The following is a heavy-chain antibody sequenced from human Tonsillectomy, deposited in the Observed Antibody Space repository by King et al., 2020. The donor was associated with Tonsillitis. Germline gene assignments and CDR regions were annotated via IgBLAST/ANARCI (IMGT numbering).Heavy chain of an antibody. J-gene: IGHJ6*02. Sequence: VQLVESGGGLVQPGGSLRLSCAASGFTFSSFAMSWVRQAPGKGLEWVSAISGSGGGTYYADSVKGRFTISRDNSKNTLCLQMNSLRAEDTAVYYCAKHDSTYYDFWSGYPDTYYYGMDVWGQGTTVTVSS. CDR3: AKHDSTYYDFWSGYPDTYYYGMDV. D-gene: IGHD3-3*01. V-gene: IGHV3-23*04. CDR1: GFTFSSFA. CDR2: ISGSGGGT.